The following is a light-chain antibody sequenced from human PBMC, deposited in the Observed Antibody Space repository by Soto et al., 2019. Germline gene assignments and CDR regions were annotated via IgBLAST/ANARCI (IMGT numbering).Light chain of an antibody. V-gene: IGKV1-39*01. CDR2: AAS. J-gene: IGKJ2*01. CDR3: QQSYRTPYT. Sequence: DLQMTQSPSSLSASVGDRVTITCRASQSISSYLNWYQQTPEKAPKLLIYAASSLQSGVPSRFSGSGSGTDFTLTISSLQPEDFATYYCQQSYRTPYTFGQGTKLEIK. CDR1: QSISSY.